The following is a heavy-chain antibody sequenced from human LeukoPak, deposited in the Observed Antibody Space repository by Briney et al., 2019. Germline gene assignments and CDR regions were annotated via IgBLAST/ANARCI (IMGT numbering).Heavy chain of an antibody. V-gene: IGHV4-30-4*08. CDR2: IYYSGST. CDR3: ARGVMVRGVSFDY. Sequence: SQTLSLTCTVSGGSISSGDYYWSWIRQPPGKGLEWIGYIYYSGSTYYNPSLKSRVIISVDTSKNQFSLKLSSVTTADTAVYYCARGVMVRGVSFDYWGQGTLVTVSS. CDR1: GGSISSGDYY. D-gene: IGHD3-10*01. J-gene: IGHJ4*02.